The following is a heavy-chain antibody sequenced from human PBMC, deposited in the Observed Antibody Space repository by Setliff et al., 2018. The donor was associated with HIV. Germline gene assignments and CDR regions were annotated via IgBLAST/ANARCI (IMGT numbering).Heavy chain of an antibody. V-gene: IGHV1-8*01. Sequence: ASVKVSCKASGYTFTCSDINWVRQATGQGLEWMGWMHPHSGNTDYTQKFQGRVTMTRNTSISTAYMELSSLRSEDTAVYYCASYYGSGAHYPYYYYMDVWGKGTTVTVSS. CDR1: GYTFTCSD. CDR2: MHPHSGNT. D-gene: IGHD3-10*01. J-gene: IGHJ6*03. CDR3: ASYYGSGAHYPYYYYMDV.